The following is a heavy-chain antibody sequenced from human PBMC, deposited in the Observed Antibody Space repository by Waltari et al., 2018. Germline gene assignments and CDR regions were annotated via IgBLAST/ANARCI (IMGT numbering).Heavy chain of an antibody. J-gene: IGHJ5*02. CDR3: ARALNYYGDTGHS. D-gene: IGHD4-17*01. CDR2: IIPIFGTA. V-gene: IGHV1-69*12. Sequence: QVQLVQSGAEVKKTGSSVKLSCKASGGTSRSYAISWVRQAPGQGLEWMRGIIPIFGTANYAQKFQGRITITADESTSTAYMELSSLRSEDTAVYYCARALNYYGDTGHSWGQGTLVTVSS. CDR1: GGTSRSYA.